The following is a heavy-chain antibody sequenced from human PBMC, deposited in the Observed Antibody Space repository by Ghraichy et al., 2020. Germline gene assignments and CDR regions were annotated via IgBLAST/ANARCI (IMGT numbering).Heavy chain of an antibody. J-gene: IGHJ5*02. D-gene: IGHD6-13*01. Sequence: GESLNISCKGSGYSFTSYWIGWVRQMPGKGLEWMGIIYPGDSDTRYSPSFQGQVTISADKSISTAYLQWSSLKASDTAMYYCARRGIAAAGIYWFDPWGQGTLVTVSS. CDR2: IYPGDSDT. CDR1: GYSFTSYW. V-gene: IGHV5-51*01. CDR3: ARRGIAAAGIYWFDP.